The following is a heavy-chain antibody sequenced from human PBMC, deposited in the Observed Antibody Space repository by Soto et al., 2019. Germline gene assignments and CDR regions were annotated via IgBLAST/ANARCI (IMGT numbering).Heavy chain of an antibody. D-gene: IGHD1-1*01. J-gene: IGHJ3*02. CDR1: GFTFSNYG. Sequence: EVQLLESGGGLVQPGGSLRLSCAASGFTFSNYGTSWVRQAPGRGLDWVSAISGSGGSTYYADSVKGRFTISRDNSKNTLYLQMSSLRAEDTAVYFCAKVAVTSSRERAFDIWGQGTMVTVS. CDR3: AKVAVTSSRERAFDI. CDR2: ISGSGGST. V-gene: IGHV3-23*01.